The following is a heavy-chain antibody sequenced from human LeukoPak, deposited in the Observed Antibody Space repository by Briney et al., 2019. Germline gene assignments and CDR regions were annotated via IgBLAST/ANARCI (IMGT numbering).Heavy chain of an antibody. CDR3: ARHSEMASDNWFDP. CDR1: GYSFTTYW. J-gene: IGHJ5*02. Sequence: AGESLKISCQGSGYSFTTYWIGWVRQMPGKGLGWMGIIYPGDSDTRYSPSFQGQVTISDDKSISTAYLQWSGLKASDTAMYYCARHSEMASDNWFDPWGQGTLVTVSS. CDR2: IYPGDSDT. D-gene: IGHD5-24*01. V-gene: IGHV5-51*01.